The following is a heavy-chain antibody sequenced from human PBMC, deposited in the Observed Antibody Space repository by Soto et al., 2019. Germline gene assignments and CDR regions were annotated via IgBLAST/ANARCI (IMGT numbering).Heavy chain of an antibody. Sequence: GGSLRLSCAASGFAFSGTAMSWVRQAPGKGLQWVSTVRGSGQNPFYADSLKGRFTISRDNSKNTLFLQMSGLRIEDTAIYYCAKMMGGTHPFDYWGQGTLVTVSS. J-gene: IGHJ4*02. V-gene: IGHV3-23*01. CDR3: AKMMGGTHPFDY. CDR1: GFAFSGTA. CDR2: VRGSGQNP. D-gene: IGHD1-7*01.